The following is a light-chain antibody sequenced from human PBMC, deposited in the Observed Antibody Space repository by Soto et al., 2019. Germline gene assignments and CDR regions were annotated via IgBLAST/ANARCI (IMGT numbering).Light chain of an antibody. J-gene: IGLJ2*01. CDR3: SSYTSSSTFVV. CDR1: GSDVGGYNY. Sequence: QSALTQPASVSGSPGQSITISCTGTGSDVGGYNYVSWYQQHPGKAPKLMIYDVSNRPSGVSNRFSGSKSGNTASLTISGLQAEDEADYYCSSYTSSSTFVVFGGRTKLTVL. V-gene: IGLV2-14*01. CDR2: DVS.